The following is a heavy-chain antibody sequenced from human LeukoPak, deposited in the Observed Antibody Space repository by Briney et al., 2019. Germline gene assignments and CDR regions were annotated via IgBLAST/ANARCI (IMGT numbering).Heavy chain of an antibody. CDR3: ARGFSGSYPNFAY. Sequence: SETLSLTCSVSGGSIFSYYWSWIRQPAGKGLEWIGRIYSSGSTNYNPSLKSRVTMSIDTSKNQFSLRLSSMTAADTAIYYCARGFSGSYPNFAYWGQGALVTVSS. V-gene: IGHV4-4*07. CDR1: GGSIFSYY. CDR2: IYSSGST. D-gene: IGHD1-26*01. J-gene: IGHJ4*02.